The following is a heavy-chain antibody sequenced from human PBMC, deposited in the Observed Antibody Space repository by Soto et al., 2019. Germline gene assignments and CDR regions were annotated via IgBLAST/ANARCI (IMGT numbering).Heavy chain of an antibody. Sequence: GGSLRLSCAASGFTFDDYTMHWVRQAPGKGLEWVSLISGSGGSTYYADSVKGRFTISRDNSKNTLYLQMNSLRAEDTAVYYCAKGAERGYIVVVPADYLDYWGQGTLVTVSS. V-gene: IGHV3-23*01. CDR2: ISGSGGST. CDR3: AKGAERGYIVVVPADYLDY. CDR1: GFTFDDYT. J-gene: IGHJ4*02. D-gene: IGHD2-2*01.